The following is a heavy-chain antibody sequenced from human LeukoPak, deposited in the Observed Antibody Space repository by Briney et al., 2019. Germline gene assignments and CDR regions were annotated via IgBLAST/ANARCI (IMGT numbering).Heavy chain of an antibody. CDR3: ARGSRTGTWPADY. CDR1: GGNFRSFV. V-gene: IGHV1-69*01. J-gene: IGHJ4*02. Sequence: SVKVSCKASGGNFRSFVFSWLRQVPGQGPEWMGGIMSLFGKAHYAPKFQDRVTFTADESTSTVYMEVRSLRSEDTAVYYCARGSRTGTWPADYWGQGTLVTVSS. CDR2: IMSLFGKA. D-gene: IGHD1/OR15-1a*01.